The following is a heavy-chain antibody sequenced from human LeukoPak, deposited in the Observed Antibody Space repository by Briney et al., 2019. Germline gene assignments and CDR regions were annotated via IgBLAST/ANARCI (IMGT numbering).Heavy chain of an antibody. V-gene: IGHV3-21*01. Sequence: GGSLRLSCAASGFTFSSYSMTWVRQAPGKGLEWVSSISSSSSYIYCADSVKGRFTISRDNAKNSLYLQMNSLRAEDTAVYHCARENYYDSSGYFGYWGQGTLVTVSS. CDR3: ARENYYDSSGYFGY. CDR1: GFTFSSYS. D-gene: IGHD3-22*01. J-gene: IGHJ4*02. CDR2: ISSSSSYI.